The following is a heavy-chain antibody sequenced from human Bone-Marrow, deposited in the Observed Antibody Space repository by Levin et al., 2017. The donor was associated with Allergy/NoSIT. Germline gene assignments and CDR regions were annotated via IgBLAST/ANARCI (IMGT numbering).Heavy chain of an antibody. CDR1: GFSLSTSGMC. D-gene: IGHD5-24*01. Sequence: QTLSLTCTFSGFSLSTSGMCVSWIRQPPGKALEWLARIDWDDDKYYSTSLKTRLTISKDTSKNQVVLTMTNMDPVDTATYYCARIPGYMYLDAFDIWGQGTMVTVSS. CDR2: IDWDDDK. CDR3: ARIPGYMYLDAFDI. J-gene: IGHJ3*02. V-gene: IGHV2-70*11.